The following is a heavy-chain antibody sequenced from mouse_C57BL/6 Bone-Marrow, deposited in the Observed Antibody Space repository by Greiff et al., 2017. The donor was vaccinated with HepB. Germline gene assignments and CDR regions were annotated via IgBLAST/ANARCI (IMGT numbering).Heavy chain of an antibody. Sequence: VQLQQSGAELVRPGASVKLSCTASGFNIKDDYMPWVKQRPEPGLEWIGWIDPENGDTEYASKFQGKTTITADPASNTAYLQLSSLTSEDTAVYYCTTPIYYYGSSYLFAYWGQGTLVTVSA. CDR2: IDPENGDT. V-gene: IGHV14-4*01. CDR3: TTPIYYYGSSYLFAY. CDR1: GFNIKDDY. D-gene: IGHD1-1*01. J-gene: IGHJ3*01.